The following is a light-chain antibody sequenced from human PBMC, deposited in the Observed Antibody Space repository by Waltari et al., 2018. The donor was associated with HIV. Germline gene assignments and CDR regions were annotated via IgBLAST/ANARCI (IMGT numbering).Light chain of an antibody. CDR3: QQLNSYPLS. V-gene: IGKV1-9*01. CDR1: QDIRTY. CDR2: PAS. J-gene: IGKJ3*01. Sequence: DTQLTQSPPFLSASVGDRVTITCRASQDIRTYVAWYQQNPGKAPKLLFYPASTLESGVPSRFSGSGSGTEFTLTISSLQPEDLATYYCQQLNSYPLSFGPGTKVNV.